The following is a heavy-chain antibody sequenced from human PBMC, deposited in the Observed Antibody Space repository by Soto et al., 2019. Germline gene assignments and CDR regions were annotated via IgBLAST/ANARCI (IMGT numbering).Heavy chain of an antibody. CDR3: ARETQGGYTSGSNWFDP. J-gene: IGHJ5*02. D-gene: IGHD5-18*01. CDR2: ISYDGSKK. Sequence: GGSLRLSCAASGFTFSIYGMHWVRQAPGKGLEWVGVISYDGSKKYYGDSAKGRFTISRDNFKNTLYLQMNSLRTEDTAVYYCARETQGGYTSGSNWFDPWGQGTLVTVSS. V-gene: IGHV3-30*03. CDR1: GFTFSIYG.